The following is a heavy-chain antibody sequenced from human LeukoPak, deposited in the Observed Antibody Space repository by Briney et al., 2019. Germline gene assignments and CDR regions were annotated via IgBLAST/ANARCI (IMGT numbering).Heavy chain of an antibody. CDR1: GFTISSYW. CDR3: ARDPSSLRDSFDY. CDR2: IKEDGSEK. J-gene: IGHJ4*02. V-gene: IGHV3-7*01. Sequence: GGSLRLSCAASGFTISSYWMNWVRQAPGKGLEWVANIKEDGSEKYYVDSVKGRFTISRDNAKNSLYLQMNSLRAEDTAVYYCARDPSSLRDSFDYWGQGTLVTVSS.